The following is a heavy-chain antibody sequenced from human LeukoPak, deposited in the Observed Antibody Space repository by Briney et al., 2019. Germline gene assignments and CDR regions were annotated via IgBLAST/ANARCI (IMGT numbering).Heavy chain of an antibody. D-gene: IGHD3-22*01. Sequence: GASVKVSCKASGYTFFGYHMHWMRQAPGQGLEWMGRINPNSGGTNYAQKFQGRVTMTRDTSISTAYMELSRLRSDDTAVYYCARDLHDSSGYLPGHWGQGTLVTVSS. J-gene: IGHJ4*02. CDR2: INPNSGGT. CDR3: ARDLHDSSGYLPGH. V-gene: IGHV1-2*06. CDR1: GYTFFGYH.